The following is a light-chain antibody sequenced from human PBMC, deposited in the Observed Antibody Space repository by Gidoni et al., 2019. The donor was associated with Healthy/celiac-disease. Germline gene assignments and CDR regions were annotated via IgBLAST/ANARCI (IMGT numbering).Light chain of an antibody. V-gene: IGLV1-44*01. CDR1: SSNIGSNT. CDR3: AAWDDSLNGVV. J-gene: IGLJ2*01. Sequence: QSVLTQPPSASGTPGQRVTISCSGSSSNIGSNTVNWYQKLPGTAPKLLIYSNNQRPSGVPDRFSGSKSGTSASLAISGLQSEDEADYYCAAWDDSLNGVVFGGGTKRTVL. CDR2: SNN.